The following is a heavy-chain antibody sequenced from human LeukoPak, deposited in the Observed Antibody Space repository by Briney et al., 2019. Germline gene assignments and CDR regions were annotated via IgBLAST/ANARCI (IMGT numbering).Heavy chain of an antibody. CDR1: GGSFSGYY. Sequence: PSETLSLTCAVYGGSFSGYYWSWIRQPPGKGLEWIGEINHSGSTNYNPSLKSRVTISVGTSKNQFSLKLSSVTAADTAVYYCARTRRTYYYYMDVWGKGTTVTISS. V-gene: IGHV4-34*01. CDR2: INHSGST. J-gene: IGHJ6*03. CDR3: ARTRRTYYYYMDV.